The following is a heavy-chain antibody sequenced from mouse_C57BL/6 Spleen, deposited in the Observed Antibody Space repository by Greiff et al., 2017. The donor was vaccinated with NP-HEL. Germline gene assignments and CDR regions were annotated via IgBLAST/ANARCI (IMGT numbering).Heavy chain of an antibody. J-gene: IGHJ1*03. CDR3: ASLTTVVAPHWYFDV. CDR2: IWTGGGT. D-gene: IGHD1-1*01. CDR1: GFSLTSYA. Sequence: VKLMESGPGLVAPSQSLSITCTVSGFSLTSYAISWVRQPPGKGLEWLGVIWTGGGTNYNSALKSRLSISKDNSKSQVFLKMNSLQTDDTARYYCASLTTVVAPHWYFDVWGTGTTVTVSS. V-gene: IGHV2-9-1*01.